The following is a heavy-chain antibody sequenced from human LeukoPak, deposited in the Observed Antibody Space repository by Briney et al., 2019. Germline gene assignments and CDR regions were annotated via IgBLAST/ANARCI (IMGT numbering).Heavy chain of an antibody. CDR1: GFTFSSYS. CDR2: ISSSSSYI. CDR3: ARDKGTAAAGNPFDY. J-gene: IGHJ4*02. Sequence: GALRLSCAASGFTFSSYSMNWVRQAPGKGLEWVSSISSSSSYIYYADSVKGRFTISRDNAKNSLYLQMNSLRAEDTAVYYCARDKGTAAAGNPFDYWGQGTLVTVSS. V-gene: IGHV3-21*01. D-gene: IGHD6-13*01.